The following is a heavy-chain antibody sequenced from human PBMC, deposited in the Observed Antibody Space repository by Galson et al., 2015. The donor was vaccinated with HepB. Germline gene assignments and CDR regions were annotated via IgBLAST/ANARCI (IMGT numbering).Heavy chain of an antibody. D-gene: IGHD5-24*01. CDR1: GFTFSTST. V-gene: IGHV3-23*01. Sequence: LRLSCAASGFTFSTSTMNWVRQAPGKGPEWVSVIGGATSRTDYADSVKGRFTVSRDNSKNTLYLQMNSLRGEDTAVYYCAKDSLQYALDIWGQGTMVTVSS. CDR3: AKDSLQYALDI. J-gene: IGHJ3*02. CDR2: IGGATSRT.